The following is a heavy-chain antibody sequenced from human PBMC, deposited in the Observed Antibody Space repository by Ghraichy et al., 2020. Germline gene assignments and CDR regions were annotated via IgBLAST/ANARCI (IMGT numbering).Heavy chain of an antibody. D-gene: IGHD5-12*01. CDR2: IYYSGST. V-gene: IGHV4-59*01. CDR3: ARSPDIVATIDAFDI. CDR1: GGSISSYY. Sequence: SETLSRTCTVSGGSISSYYWSWIRQPPGKGLEWIGYIYYSGSTNYNPSLKSRVTISVDTSKNQFSLKLSSVTAADTAVYYCARSPDIVATIDAFDIWGQGTMVTVSS. J-gene: IGHJ3*02.